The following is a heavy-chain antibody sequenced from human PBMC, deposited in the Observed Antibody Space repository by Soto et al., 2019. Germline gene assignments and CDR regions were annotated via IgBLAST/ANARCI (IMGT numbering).Heavy chain of an antibody. D-gene: IGHD1-1*01. CDR1: GFTFRSYA. CDR3: AKGSGLEPNYYGMDV. Sequence: WGSLRLSCAASGFTFRSYAMSWFRQAPGKGLEWVSGISGSGGSTYYADSVKGRFTISRDNSKNTLYLQMNSLRVEDTAVYYCAKGSGLEPNYYGMDVWGQGTTVTVSS. V-gene: IGHV3-23*01. J-gene: IGHJ6*02. CDR2: ISGSGGST.